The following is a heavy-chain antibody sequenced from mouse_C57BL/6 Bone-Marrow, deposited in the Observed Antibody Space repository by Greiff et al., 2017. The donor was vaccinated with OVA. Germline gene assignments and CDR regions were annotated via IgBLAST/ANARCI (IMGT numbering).Heavy chain of an antibody. J-gene: IGHJ2*01. CDR1: GYTFTDYY. CDR3: ARPSGPYLDY. Sequence: EVKLQQSGPELVKPGASVKISCKASGYTFTDYYMNWVKQSHGKSLEWIGDINPNNGGTSYNQKFKGKATLTVDKSSSTAYMELRSLTSEDSAVYYCARPSGPYLDYWGQGTTLTVSS. CDR2: INPNNGGT. V-gene: IGHV1-26*01.